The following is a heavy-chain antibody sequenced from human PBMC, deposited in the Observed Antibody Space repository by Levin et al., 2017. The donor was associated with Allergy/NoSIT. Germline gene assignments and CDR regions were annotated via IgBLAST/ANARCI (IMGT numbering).Heavy chain of an antibody. J-gene: IGHJ4*02. CDR1: GFNFGDYG. V-gene: IGHV3-30*03. Sequence: GGSLRLSCAASGFNFGDYGLHWVRQAPGKGLEWVAVISHDGSFDYYGDSVKGRFTISRDNSKNTLFLEMNSLRAEDTAIYYCARVTVTKLLDYWGQGTLVTVSS. CDR2: ISHDGSFD. CDR3: ARVTVTKLLDY. D-gene: IGHD4-17*01.